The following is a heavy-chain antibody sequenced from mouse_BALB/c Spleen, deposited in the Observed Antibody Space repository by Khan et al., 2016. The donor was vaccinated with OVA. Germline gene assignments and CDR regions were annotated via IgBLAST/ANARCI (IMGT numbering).Heavy chain of an antibody. J-gene: IGHJ3*01. CDR3: TRHGYVAWFTY. Sequence: VQLQQSGPELMKPGASVKISCKASGHSFTSYYIHWVIQSHGKSLEWIGYIDPFSGGTTYNQKFKGKATLTVDKSSSTAYIHLSNLTSEDSAVYFWTRHGYVAWFTYWGQGTLVTVSA. V-gene: IGHV1S135*01. CDR2: IDPFSGGT. CDR1: GHSFTSYY. D-gene: IGHD2-2*01.